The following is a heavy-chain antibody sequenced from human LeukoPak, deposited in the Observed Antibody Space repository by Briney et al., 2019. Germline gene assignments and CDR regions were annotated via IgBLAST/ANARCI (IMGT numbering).Heavy chain of an antibody. CDR3: ARAEASRSSGKILGY. CDR2: MNPNSGNT. V-gene: IGHV1-8*01. CDR1: GYTFTSSD. Sequence: GASVKASCKASGYTFTSSDINWVRQATGQGPEWMGWMNPNSGNTGYAEKFQGRVTMTRNTSISTAYMELSSLTSEDTAVYYCARAEASRSSGKILGYWGQGALVTVSS. D-gene: IGHD1-26*01. J-gene: IGHJ4*02.